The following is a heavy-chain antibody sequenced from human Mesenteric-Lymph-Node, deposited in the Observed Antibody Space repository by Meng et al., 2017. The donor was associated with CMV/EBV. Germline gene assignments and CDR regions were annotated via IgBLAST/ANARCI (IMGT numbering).Heavy chain of an antibody. J-gene: IGHJ6*02. CDR1: GYTFTSYG. CDR2: ISAYNGNT. D-gene: IGHD1-1*01. Sequence: ASVKVSCKASGYTFTSYGISWVRQAPGQGLEWMGWISAYNGNTNYAQKLQGRVTMTTDTSTSTAYMELSSLRSEDTAVYYCASPTLQLERPDWFAGYYYGMDVWGQGTTVTVSS. CDR3: ASPTLQLERPDWFAGYYYGMDV. V-gene: IGHV1-18*01.